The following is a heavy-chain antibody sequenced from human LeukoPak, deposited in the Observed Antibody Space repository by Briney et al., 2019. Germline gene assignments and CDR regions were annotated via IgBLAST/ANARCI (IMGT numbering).Heavy chain of an antibody. V-gene: IGHV4-30-2*01. CDR1: GGSISSGGYS. CDR3: ARSYCGGDCYTQNWFDP. CDR2: IYHSGST. Sequence: SQTLSLTCAVSGGSISSGGYSWSWIRQPPGKGLEWIGYIYHSGSTYYNPPLKSRVTISVDRSKNQFSLKLSSVTAADTAVYYCARSYCGGDCYTQNWFDPWGQGTLVTVSS. J-gene: IGHJ5*02. D-gene: IGHD2-21*02.